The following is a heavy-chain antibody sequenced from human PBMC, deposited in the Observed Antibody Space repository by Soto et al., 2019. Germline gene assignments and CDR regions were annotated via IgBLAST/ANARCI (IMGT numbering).Heavy chain of an antibody. CDR2: ISYDGSNK. CDR3: ARDSLLGYFDY. J-gene: IGHJ4*02. CDR1: GFTFSSYA. Sequence: QVQLVESGGGVVQPGRSLRLSCAASGFTFSSYAMHWVRQAPGKGLEWVAVISYDGSNKYYADSVKGRFTISRDNSKNTLYLQMNSLRAEDTAVYYCARDSLLGYFDYWGQGTLVTVSS. V-gene: IGHV3-30-3*01. D-gene: IGHD3-16*01.